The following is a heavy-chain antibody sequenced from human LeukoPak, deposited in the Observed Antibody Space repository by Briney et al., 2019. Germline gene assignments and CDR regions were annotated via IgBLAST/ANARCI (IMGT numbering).Heavy chain of an antibody. CDR2: ISYDGSNK. D-gene: IGHD2-15*01. Sequence: GRSLRLSCAASGFTFSSYGMHWVRQAPGKGLEWVAVISYDGSNKYYADSVKGRFTISRDNSKNTLYLQMNGLRAEDTAVYYCAKPLRYCSGGSCSLIDYWGQGTLVTVSS. V-gene: IGHV3-30*18. CDR1: GFTFSSYG. J-gene: IGHJ4*02. CDR3: AKPLRYCSGGSCSLIDY.